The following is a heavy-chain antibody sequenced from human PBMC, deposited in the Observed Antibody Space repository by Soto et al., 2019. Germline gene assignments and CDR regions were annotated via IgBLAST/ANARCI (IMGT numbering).Heavy chain of an antibody. V-gene: IGHV2-5*02. CDR2: IYWDDDK. Sequence: QITLKQSGPTLAKPTQTLTLTCTFSGFSLTTGGVGVGWIRRPPGKALEWLALIYWDDDKLYSPSLKSRLTVTKDSSTNHVLLTMTNMDPVDTATSYFSLRRCGGDCVGTYWSHFNYGVYAWGQGSTGTFSS. CDR3: SLRRCGGDCVGTYWSHFNYGVYA. J-gene: IGHJ6*02. D-gene: IGHD2-21*02. CDR1: GFSLTTGGVG.